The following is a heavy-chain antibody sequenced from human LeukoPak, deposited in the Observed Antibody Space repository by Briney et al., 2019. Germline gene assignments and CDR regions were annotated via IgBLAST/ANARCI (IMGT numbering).Heavy chain of an antibody. CDR2: ISSSSSTI. V-gene: IGHV3-48*01. CDR3: AREHVDTAMVTRGFDY. D-gene: IGHD5-18*01. J-gene: IGHJ4*02. Sequence: PGGSLRLSCAASGFTFSSYAMSWVRQAPGKGLEWVSYISSSSSTIYYADSVKGRFTISRDNVKNSLYLQMNSLRAEDTAVYYCAREHVDTAMVTRGFDYWGQGTLVTVSS. CDR1: GFTFSSYA.